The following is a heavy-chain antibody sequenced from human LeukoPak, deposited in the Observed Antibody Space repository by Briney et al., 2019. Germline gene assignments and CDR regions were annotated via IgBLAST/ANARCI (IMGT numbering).Heavy chain of an antibody. CDR3: ASYRLRFLEWLSLPFDY. CDR2: IKQDGSEK. Sequence: GGSLRLSCAASGFSLSRYWMSWVRQAPGKGLEWVANIKQDGSEKYYVDSVKGRFTISRDNAKNSLYLQMNSLRAEDTAVYYCASYRLRFLEWLSLPFDYWGQGTLVTVSS. V-gene: IGHV3-7*01. CDR1: GFSLSRYW. J-gene: IGHJ4*02. D-gene: IGHD3-3*01.